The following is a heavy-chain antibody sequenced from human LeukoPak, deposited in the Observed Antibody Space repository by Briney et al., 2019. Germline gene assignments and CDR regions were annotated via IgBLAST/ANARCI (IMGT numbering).Heavy chain of an antibody. CDR2: IIPYNGNT. D-gene: IGHD6-13*01. J-gene: IGHJ4*02. V-gene: IGHV1-18*01. CDR1: GYTFSSYG. CDR3: ARDDLDSSSWYFGTFDY. Sequence: ASVKVSCKASGYTFSSYGISWVRQAPGQGLEWMGWIIPYNGNTNYAQKLQGRVTMTTDTSTSTAYMELRSLRSDDTAVYYCARDDLDSSSWYFGTFDYWGQGTLVTVSS.